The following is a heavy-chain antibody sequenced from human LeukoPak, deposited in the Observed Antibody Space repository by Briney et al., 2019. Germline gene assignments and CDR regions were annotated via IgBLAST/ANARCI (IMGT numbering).Heavy chain of an antibody. CDR2: IYTSGST. Sequence: SETLSLTCTVSGGSISSASYYWSWIRQPAGKGLEWIGRIYTSGSTNYNPSLKSRVTISVDTSKNQFSLKLSSVTAADTAVYYCARGGYSSSFFYWGQGTLVTVSS. CDR1: GGSISSASYY. V-gene: IGHV4-61*02. CDR3: ARGGYSSSFFY. D-gene: IGHD6-13*01. J-gene: IGHJ4*02.